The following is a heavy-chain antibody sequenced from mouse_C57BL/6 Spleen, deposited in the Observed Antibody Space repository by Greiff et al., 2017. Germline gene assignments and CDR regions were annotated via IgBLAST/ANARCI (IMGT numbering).Heavy chain of an antibody. CDR1: GYTFTSYW. CDR2: IHPSDGDT. CDR3: AIGGYYAAMDY. D-gene: IGHD2-1*01. Sequence: QVQLQQPGAELVKPGASVKVSCKASGYTFTSYWMHWVKQRPGKGLEWIGRIHPSDGDTNYNQKFKGKATLTVEKPSSTAYMQLSSLTSSDAAVYSCAIGGYYAAMDYWGQGTSVTVSS. J-gene: IGHJ4*01. V-gene: IGHV1-74*01.